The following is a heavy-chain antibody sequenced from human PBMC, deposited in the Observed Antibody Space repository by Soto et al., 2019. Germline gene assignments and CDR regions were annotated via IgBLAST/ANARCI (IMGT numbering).Heavy chain of an antibody. V-gene: IGHV3-23*01. J-gene: IGHJ4*02. Sequence: GGSLRLSCAASGFTFSSYAMSWVRQAPGKGLEWVSAISGSGGSTYYADSVKGRFTISRDNSKNTLYLQMNSLRAEDTAVYYCAKLVTIFGVVTNFDYWGQGTLVTVSS. D-gene: IGHD3-3*01. CDR3: AKLVTIFGVVTNFDY. CDR1: GFTFSSYA. CDR2: ISGSGGST.